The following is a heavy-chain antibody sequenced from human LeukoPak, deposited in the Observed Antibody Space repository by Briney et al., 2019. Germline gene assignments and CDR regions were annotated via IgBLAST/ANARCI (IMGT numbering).Heavy chain of an antibody. CDR1: GFTFSSYA. CDR2: ISGSGGST. D-gene: IGHD6-13*01. V-gene: IGHV3-23*01. Sequence: PGGSLRLSCAASGFTFSSYAMSWVRQAPGKGLEWVSAISGSGGSTYYADSVKGRFTISRDNSKNTLYLQMNSLRAEDTAVYYCAKDSCLGSSCPVRGFGPWGQGTLVTVSS. CDR3: AKDSCLGSSCPVRGFGP. J-gene: IGHJ5*02.